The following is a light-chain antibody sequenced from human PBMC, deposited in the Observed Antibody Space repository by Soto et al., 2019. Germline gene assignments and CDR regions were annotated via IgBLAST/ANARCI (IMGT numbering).Light chain of an antibody. CDR3: QAWDSSTSVV. V-gene: IGLV3-1*01. CDR2: QDS. J-gene: IGLJ2*01. CDR1: KLGDKY. Sequence: SYELTQPPSVSVSPGQTASITCSGDKLGDKYTYWYQQKPGQSPVLVIYQDSKRPSGIPERFSGSNSGNTATLTISGTQAMDEADYYCQAWDSSTSVVFGGGTSSPS.